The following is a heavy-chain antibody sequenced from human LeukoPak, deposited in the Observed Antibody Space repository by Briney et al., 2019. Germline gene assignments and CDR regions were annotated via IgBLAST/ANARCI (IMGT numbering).Heavy chain of an antibody. D-gene: IGHD2-2*01. Sequence: GGSLRLSCAASGFTFSSYSMNWVRQAPGKGLEWISYIISTGSTTYYADSVKGRFTISRDNANNSPSLQMSSLRAEDTAVYYCATGFWGYCSRNSCPLDNWGQGTLVTVAS. J-gene: IGHJ4*02. CDR2: IISTGSTT. CDR1: GFTFSSYS. CDR3: ATGFWGYCSRNSCPLDN. V-gene: IGHV3-48*01.